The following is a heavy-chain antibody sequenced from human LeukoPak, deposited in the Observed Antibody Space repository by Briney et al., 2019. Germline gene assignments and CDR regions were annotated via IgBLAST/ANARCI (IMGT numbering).Heavy chain of an antibody. V-gene: IGHV1-8*02. CDR3: ARAEELVVPAAYDY. CDR1: GYTFTSYG. D-gene: IGHD2-2*01. CDR2: MNPNSGNT. Sequence: GASVKVSCKASGYTFTSYGINWVRQAAGQGLEWMGWMNPNSGNTGYAQKFQGRVTMTRDTSTSTVYMELSSLRSEDTAVYYCARAEELVVPAAYDYWGQGTLVTVSS. J-gene: IGHJ4*02.